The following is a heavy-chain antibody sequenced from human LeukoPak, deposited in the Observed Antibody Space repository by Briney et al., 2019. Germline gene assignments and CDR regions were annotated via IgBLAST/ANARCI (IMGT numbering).Heavy chain of an antibody. CDR2: IYTSGSS. D-gene: IGHD1-26*01. CDR1: GGSISSYY. Sequence: SETLSLTCTVSGGSISSYYWNWIRQPAGKELEWIGHIYTSGSSNYNPALKRRVSMSVDTSKNQLFLKLSSVTAADTAVYHCARGRWISGSYYNFDYWAQGTLVTVSS. J-gene: IGHJ4*02. V-gene: IGHV4-4*07. CDR3: ARGRWISGSYYNFDY.